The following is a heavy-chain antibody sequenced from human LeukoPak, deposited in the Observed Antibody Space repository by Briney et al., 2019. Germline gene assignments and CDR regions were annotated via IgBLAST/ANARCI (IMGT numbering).Heavy chain of an antibody. CDR3: ARSGSGYFDY. CDR1: GITLSVYW. J-gene: IGHJ4*02. CDR2: IKQDGSKK. Sequence: GGSLRLSCAASGITLSVYWMSWVRQPPGKGLEWVANIKQDGSKKYYRDSVQGRITISRDNAKNSLYLQMNSLIAEDTVVYYCARSGSGYFDYWGQGSLVTVSS. V-gene: IGHV3-7*01. D-gene: IGHD3-10*01.